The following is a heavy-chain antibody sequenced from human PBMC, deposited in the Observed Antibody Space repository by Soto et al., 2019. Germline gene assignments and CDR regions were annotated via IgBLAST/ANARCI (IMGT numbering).Heavy chain of an antibody. J-gene: IGHJ6*02. D-gene: IGHD4-17*01. CDR2: IRSKAYGGTT. Sequence: PGGSLRLSCTASGFTFGDYAMSWVRQAPGKGLEWVGFIRSKAYGGTTEYAASVKGRFTISRDDSKSTAYLQMNSLKTEDTAVYYCTRVKADDYGDYMGSYYYYGMDVWGQGTTVTVSS. V-gene: IGHV3-49*04. CDR1: GFTFGDYA. CDR3: TRVKADDYGDYMGSYYYYGMDV.